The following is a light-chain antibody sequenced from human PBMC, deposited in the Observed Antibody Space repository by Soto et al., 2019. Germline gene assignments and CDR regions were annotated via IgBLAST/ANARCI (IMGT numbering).Light chain of an antibody. V-gene: IGLV3-9*01. CDR3: QVWDSSIWV. J-gene: IGLJ3*02. CDR2: RDS. Sequence: SYELTQPLSVSVALGQTARITCGGNNSGSKNVHWYQQKPGQAPVLVIYRDSNRPSGIPERFSGSNSGNTATLTISRAQAGDEADYYCQVWDSSIWVFGGGTKLTVL. CDR1: NSGSKN.